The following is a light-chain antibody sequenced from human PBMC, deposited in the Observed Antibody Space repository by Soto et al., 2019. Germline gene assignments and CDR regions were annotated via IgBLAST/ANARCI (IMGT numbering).Light chain of an antibody. V-gene: IGLV2-8*01. CDR2: EVS. Sequence: QPVLTQPPSASGSPGQSVTISCTGTSSDVGGYNYVSWYQQHPGKAPKLMIYEVSKRPSGVPDRFSGSKSGNTASLTVSGLQAEDEADYYCSSYAGSNKVFGGGTKLIVL. J-gene: IGLJ2*01. CDR3: SSYAGSNKV. CDR1: SSDVGGYNY.